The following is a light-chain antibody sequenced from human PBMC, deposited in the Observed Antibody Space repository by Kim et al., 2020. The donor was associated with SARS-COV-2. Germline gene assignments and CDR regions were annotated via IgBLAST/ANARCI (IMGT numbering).Light chain of an antibody. J-gene: IGKJ1*01. CDR3: QQTYSIPT. CDR1: QTVGSH. Sequence: DIQMTQSPLSLSASVGVTVTITCRASQTVGSHLNWFQHKPGKVPKLLIFGASNLQRGAPSRFSASGSGTDFTLTISSLQPEDFVTYYCQQTYSIPTFGPGTKVDIK. CDR2: GAS. V-gene: IGKV1-39*01.